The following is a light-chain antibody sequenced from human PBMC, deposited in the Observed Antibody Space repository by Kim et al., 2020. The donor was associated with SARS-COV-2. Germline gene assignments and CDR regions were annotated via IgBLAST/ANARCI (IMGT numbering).Light chain of an antibody. V-gene: IGLV3-19*01. Sequence: VALDTTVRITCQGDSRSTYYAAWYQQRPGQAPTLVIYGENFRPSAIPDRFSVSRLGNTASLAITGAQAEDEADYYCNSRDTNGNHGFGTGTKVTVL. J-gene: IGLJ1*01. CDR1: SRSTYY. CDR2: GEN. CDR3: NSRDTNGNHG.